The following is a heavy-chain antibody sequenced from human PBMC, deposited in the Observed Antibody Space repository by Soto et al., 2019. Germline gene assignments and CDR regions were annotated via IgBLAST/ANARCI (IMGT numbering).Heavy chain of an antibody. Sequence: QVQLQESGPGRVRPSGTLSLTCTVSGGSMRSSKWWSWVRQPPGKGLEWIGDIFHSGSTNYNPSLKSRVIISVDKSKDQFSLRLSSVTAAATAVYYCARKNYGDDSRDFFYAMEVWGQGTTVIVSS. D-gene: IGHD4-17*01. CDR2: IFHSGST. CDR3: ARKNYGDDSRDFFYAMEV. V-gene: IGHV4-4*02. J-gene: IGHJ6*02. CDR1: GGSMRSSKW.